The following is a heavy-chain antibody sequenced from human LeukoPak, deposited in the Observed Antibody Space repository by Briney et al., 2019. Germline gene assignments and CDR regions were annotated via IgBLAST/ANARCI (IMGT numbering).Heavy chain of an antibody. CDR2: ISGSGGST. Sequence: GGSLRLSCAASGFTFSSYAMSWVRQAPGKGLEWVSAISGSGGSTYYADSVKGRLTISRDNSKNTLYLQMNSLRAEDTAVYYCAKAPNSGYYHIFDYWGQGTLVTVSS. D-gene: IGHD3-22*01. J-gene: IGHJ4*02. CDR1: GFTFSSYA. CDR3: AKAPNSGYYHIFDY. V-gene: IGHV3-23*01.